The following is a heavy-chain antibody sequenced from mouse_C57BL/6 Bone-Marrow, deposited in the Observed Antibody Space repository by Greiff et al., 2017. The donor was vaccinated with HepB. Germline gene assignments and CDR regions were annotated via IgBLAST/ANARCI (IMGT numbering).Heavy chain of an antibody. CDR2: ISNLAYSI. J-gene: IGHJ1*03. V-gene: IGHV5-15*01. CDR1: GFTFSDYG. Sequence: DVHLVESGGGLVQPGGSLKLSCAASGFTFSDYGMAWVRQAPRKGPEWVAFISNLAYSIYYADTVTGRFTISRENAKNTLYLEMSSLRSEDTAMYYCARYSNYGWYFDVWGTGTTVTVSS. D-gene: IGHD2-5*01. CDR3: ARYSNYGWYFDV.